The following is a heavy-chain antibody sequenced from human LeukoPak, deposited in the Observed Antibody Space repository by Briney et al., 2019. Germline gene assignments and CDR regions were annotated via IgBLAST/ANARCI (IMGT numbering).Heavy chain of an antibody. D-gene: IGHD3-10*01. CDR3: ARDHMVRQPL. CDR2: IYYSGST. V-gene: IGHV4-31*03. CDR1: GGSISSGGYY. Sequence: SETLSLTCTVSGGSISSGGYYWSWIRQHPGQGLEWIGYIYYSGSTYYNPSLKSRVTISVDTSKNQFSLKLSSVTAADTAVYYCARDHMVRQPLWGQGTLVTVSS. J-gene: IGHJ4*02.